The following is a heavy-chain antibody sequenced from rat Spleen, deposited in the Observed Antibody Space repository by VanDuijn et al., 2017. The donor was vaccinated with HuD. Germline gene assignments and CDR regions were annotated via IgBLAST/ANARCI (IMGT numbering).Heavy chain of an antibody. V-gene: IGHV3-3*01. J-gene: IGHJ2*01. CDR1: GYSITSSYR. CDR2: INSVGST. Sequence: EVQLQESGPGLVKPSQSLSLTCSVTGYSITSSYRWNWIRKFPGNKLDWMGYINSVGSTNYNPSLKSRFSITRDTSKNQFILQVNSVTTEDTATYYCARSEESTFISFDYWGQGVMVTVSS. CDR3: ARSEESTFISFDY. D-gene: IGHD1-10*01.